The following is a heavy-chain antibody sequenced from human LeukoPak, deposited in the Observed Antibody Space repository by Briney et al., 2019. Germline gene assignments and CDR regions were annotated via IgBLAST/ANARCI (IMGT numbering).Heavy chain of an antibody. CDR2: INQRGSEI. V-gene: IGHV3-7*04. Sequence: GGSLRLSCAASGFTFSNHWMTWVRQAPGKGLEWVANINQRGSEIYYVDSVRGRFTISRDNAKNSLYLQMNSLGAEDTAVYYCARGATTTRFGRFDPWGQGTRVIVSS. CDR1: GFTFSNHW. CDR3: ARGATTTRFGRFDP. J-gene: IGHJ5*02. D-gene: IGHD4-17*01.